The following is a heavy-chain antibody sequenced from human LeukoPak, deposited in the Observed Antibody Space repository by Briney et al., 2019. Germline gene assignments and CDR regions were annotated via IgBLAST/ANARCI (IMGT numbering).Heavy chain of an antibody. CDR2: FYSGGTT. J-gene: IGHJ3*02. D-gene: IGHD2-15*01. CDR1: GFTVSSNY. Sequence: PGGSLRLSCAASGFTVSSNYMNWVRQAPGKGLEWVSVFYSGGTTYYADSVKGRFTISRDNSKNTLYLQMNSLRAEDTAVYYCARDGAARSDAFDIWGQGTMVTVSS. V-gene: IGHV3-53*01. CDR3: ARDGAARSDAFDI.